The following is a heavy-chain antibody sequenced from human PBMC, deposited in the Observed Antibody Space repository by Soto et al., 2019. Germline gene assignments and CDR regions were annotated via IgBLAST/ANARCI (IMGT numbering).Heavy chain of an antibody. J-gene: IGHJ6*02. V-gene: IGHV5-10-1*01. D-gene: IGHD6-13*01. CDR3: ARLQQLDSYYSGMDA. CDR2: IDPSDSYT. CDR1: GYRFTSYW. Sequence: GESLKISWKGSGYRFTSYWISWVRQMPGKGLEWMGRIDPSDSYTNYSPSFQGHVTISADKSISTAYLQWSSLKASDTAMYYCARLQQLDSYYSGMDAWGQGTTVTVSS.